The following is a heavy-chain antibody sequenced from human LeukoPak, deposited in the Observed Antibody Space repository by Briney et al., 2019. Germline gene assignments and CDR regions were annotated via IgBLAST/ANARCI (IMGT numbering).Heavy chain of an antibody. CDR3: ARDRVWGTGSPSLAMGY. Sequence: ASVKVSCKASGYTFTSYGISWVRQAPGQGLEWMGWISAYNGNTNYAQKLQGRVTMTTDTSASTAYMELRSLRSDDTVVYYCARDRVWGTGSPSLAMGYWGQGTLVTVSS. J-gene: IGHJ4*02. D-gene: IGHD3-16*01. CDR1: GYTFTSYG. V-gene: IGHV1-18*01. CDR2: ISAYNGNT.